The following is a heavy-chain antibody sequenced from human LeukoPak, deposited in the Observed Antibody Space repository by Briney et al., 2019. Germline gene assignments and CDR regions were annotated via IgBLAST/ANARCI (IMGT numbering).Heavy chain of an antibody. Sequence: ASVKVSCKASGGTFSSYAISWVRQAPGQGLEWMGRIIPILGIANYAQKFQGRVTITADKSTSTANMELSSLRSEDTAVYYCARDRRYYYDRSSDYWGQGTLVTVSS. V-gene: IGHV1-69*04. CDR2: IIPILGIA. D-gene: IGHD3-22*01. J-gene: IGHJ4*02. CDR3: ARDRRYYYDRSSDY. CDR1: GGTFSSYA.